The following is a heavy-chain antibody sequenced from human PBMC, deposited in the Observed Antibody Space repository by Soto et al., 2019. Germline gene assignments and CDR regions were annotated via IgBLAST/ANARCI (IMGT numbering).Heavy chain of an antibody. V-gene: IGHV1-2*02. J-gene: IGHJ5*02. D-gene: IGHD1-1*01. CDR1: GYTFTAFY. CDR2: INPKTGDT. Sequence: QVQLVQSGTEAKKPGASVTVSCKFSGYTFTAFYLHWLRQPPGQGLERAGWINPKTGDTKSSQKFQGRVTMSRDTSVSTAYIDLTSLTSDDTAMYYCATGTNGTTGWYHPWGQGTRVTVSS. CDR3: ATGTNGTTGWYHP.